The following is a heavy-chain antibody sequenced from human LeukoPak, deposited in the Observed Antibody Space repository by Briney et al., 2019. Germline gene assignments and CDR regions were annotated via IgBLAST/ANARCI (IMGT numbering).Heavy chain of an antibody. CDR1: GGSISSGDYY. CDR2: IYYSGST. Sequence: SQTLSLTCTVSGGSISSGDYYWTWIRQPPGKGLEWIGYIYYSGSTYYNPSLKSRVSTSVDTSKNHFSLKLSSVTAADTAVYYCARVKSGTVTEPDFDYWGQGTLVTVSS. D-gene: IGHD4-17*01. J-gene: IGHJ4*02. V-gene: IGHV4-30-4*01. CDR3: ARVKSGTVTEPDFDY.